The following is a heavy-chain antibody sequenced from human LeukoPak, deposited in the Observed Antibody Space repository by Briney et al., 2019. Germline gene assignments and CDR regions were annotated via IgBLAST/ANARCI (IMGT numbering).Heavy chain of an antibody. D-gene: IGHD5-18*01. CDR2: ISSSSSYI. CDR1: GFTFSSYS. V-gene: IGHV3-21*01. CDR3: ARDEWIQLWPSGYYGMDV. J-gene: IGHJ6*02. Sequence: GGSLRLSCAASGFTFSSYSMTWVRQAPGKGLEWVSSISSSSSYIYYADSVKGRFTISRDNAKNSLYLQMNSLRAEDTAVYYCARDEWIQLWPSGYYGMDVWGQGTTVTVSS.